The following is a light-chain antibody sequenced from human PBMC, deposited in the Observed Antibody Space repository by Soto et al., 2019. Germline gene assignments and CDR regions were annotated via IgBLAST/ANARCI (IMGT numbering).Light chain of an antibody. CDR2: AAS. CDR1: QSISNY. CDR3: QQSYGTPLT. V-gene: IGKV1-39*01. J-gene: IGKJ4*01. Sequence: DMEMTQSPSSLSASVGDRVTMTCRGSQSISNYLNWYQHKPGKVPKLLIYAASSLQSGVPTRFSGSGSVTDFTLTINSLHPEDFATYYCQQSYGTPLTFGGGTKIEI.